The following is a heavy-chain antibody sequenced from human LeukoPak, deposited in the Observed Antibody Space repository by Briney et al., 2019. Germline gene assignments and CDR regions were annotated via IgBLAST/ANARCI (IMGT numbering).Heavy chain of an antibody. V-gene: IGHV4-59*12. CDR1: GGSISSSY. Sequence: PSETLSLTCTVSGGSISSSYWNWIRQPPGKGLEWIGYISHYENAYYNPSLSSRVTMSVDKSKNQVSLKITSVTAADTAIYYCARDGYNSAPFDYWGPGTLVTVSS. CDR3: ARDGYNSAPFDY. J-gene: IGHJ4*02. D-gene: IGHD5-24*01. CDR2: ISHYENA.